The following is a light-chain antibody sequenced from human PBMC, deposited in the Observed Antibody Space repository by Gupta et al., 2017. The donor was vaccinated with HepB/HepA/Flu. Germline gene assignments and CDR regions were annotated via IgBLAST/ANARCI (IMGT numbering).Light chain of an antibody. CDR2: EVS. CDR1: SSDVGSYNR. Sequence: QSALTQPPSVSGSPGQSVTISCTGTSSDVGSYNRVSWYQQPPGTAPKLMIYEVSNRPSGVPDRFSGSKSGNTASLTISGLQAEDEADYYCSSYTSSIYGVFGGGTKLTVL. CDR3: SSYTSSIYGV. J-gene: IGLJ2*01. V-gene: IGLV2-18*02.